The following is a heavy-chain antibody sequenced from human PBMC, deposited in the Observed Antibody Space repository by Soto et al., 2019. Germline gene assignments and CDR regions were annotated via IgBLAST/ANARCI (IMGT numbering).Heavy chain of an antibody. D-gene: IGHD6-13*01. CDR3: ARGRSARYSSSWYFFLSSDY. V-gene: IGHV4-59*12. CDR1: GGSISSYY. Sequence: PSETLSLTFTVPGGSISSYYWSWIRQPPGKGLEWIGYIYYSGSTNYNPSLKSRVTISADTSKNQFSLKLSSVTAADTAVYYCARGRSARYSSSWYFFLSSDYWGQGTLVTVSS. CDR2: IYYSGST. J-gene: IGHJ4*02.